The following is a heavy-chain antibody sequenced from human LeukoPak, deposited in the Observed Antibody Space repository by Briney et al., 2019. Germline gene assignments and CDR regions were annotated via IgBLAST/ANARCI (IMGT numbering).Heavy chain of an antibody. J-gene: IGHJ4*02. Sequence: ASVKVSCKASGYTFTSYDINWVRQATGQGLEWMGWMSPTSGNTGYAQKFQGRVTMTRDTSISTAYMELSSLTSEDTAMYYCARGVDAGYDFWGQGTLVTVFS. V-gene: IGHV1-8*01. CDR1: GYTFTSYD. D-gene: IGHD2-2*03. CDR2: MSPTSGNT. CDR3: ARGVDAGYDF.